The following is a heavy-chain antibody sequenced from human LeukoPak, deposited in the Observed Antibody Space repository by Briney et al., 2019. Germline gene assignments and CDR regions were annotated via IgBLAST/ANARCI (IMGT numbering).Heavy chain of an antibody. CDR3: ATKQWRAPPLDS. D-gene: IGHD6-19*01. V-gene: IGHV3-74*03. CDR1: GFTLSKYW. J-gene: IGHJ4*02. CDR2: INTDGTVT. Sequence: GGSLRLSCAPSGFTLSKYWVLGVRHSPGERRESVSRINTDGTVTTYADSVKGRFTVSRDNADNTMFLQMNSVRDEDTAVYYCATKQWRAPPLDSWGQGTLVTVSS.